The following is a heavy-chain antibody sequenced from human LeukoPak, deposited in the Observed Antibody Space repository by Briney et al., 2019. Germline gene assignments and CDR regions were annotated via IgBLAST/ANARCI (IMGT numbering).Heavy chain of an antibody. CDR1: YA. CDR2: ISGSGGST. D-gene: IGHD4-11*01. V-gene: IGHV3-23*01. Sequence: YAMXWVRQAPXKGLEWVSAISGSGGSTYYADSVKGRFTISRDNSKNTLYLQMNSLRAEDTAVYYCAKDLYSNYGGYWGQGTLVTVSS. J-gene: IGHJ4*02. CDR3: AKDLYSNYGGY.